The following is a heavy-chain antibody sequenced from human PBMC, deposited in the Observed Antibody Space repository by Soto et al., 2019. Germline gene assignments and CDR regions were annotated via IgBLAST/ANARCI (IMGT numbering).Heavy chain of an antibody. Sequence: EVQLLESGGDLVQPGESLRLSCEASGFVXXXYAMNWVRQAPGKGLEWVSAISATSGNTYYADSVKGRFSISRDNSKNTLFLQINSLTAEDTAVYYCGKGRGRVVNTGYWGQGTRVTVSS. CDR1: GFVXXXYA. V-gene: IGHV3-23*01. D-gene: IGHD3-16*02. CDR3: GKGRGRVVNTGY. J-gene: IGHJ4*02. CDR2: ISATSGNT.